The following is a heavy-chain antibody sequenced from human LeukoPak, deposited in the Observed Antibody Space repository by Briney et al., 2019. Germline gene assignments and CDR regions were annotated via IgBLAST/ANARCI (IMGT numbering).Heavy chain of an antibody. V-gene: IGHV1-46*01. Sequence: ASVKVSCKASGYTFTSYYMHWVRQAPGQGLEWMGIINPSGGSTSYAQKFQGRVTMTRDTSTSTVYMELNSLRSEDTAVYYCASLFSSGPLGGPWGQGTLVTVSS. CDR1: GYTFTSYY. J-gene: IGHJ5*02. CDR2: INPSGGST. CDR3: ASLFSSGPLGGP. D-gene: IGHD3-22*01.